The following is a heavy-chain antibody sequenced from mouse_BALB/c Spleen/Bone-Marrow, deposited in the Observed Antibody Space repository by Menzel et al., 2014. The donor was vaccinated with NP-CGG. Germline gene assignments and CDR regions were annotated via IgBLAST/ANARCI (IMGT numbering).Heavy chain of an antibody. Sequence: EVQLVESGPGLVKPSQSLSLTCSVTGYSITRGYYWNWIRQFPGNKLEWMGYISYDGTNDYNPSLKNRISITRDTSKNQFFLKLNSGTTEDTATYYCARGDYGSNYGDYWGQGTTLTVSS. J-gene: IGHJ2*01. CDR1: GYSITRGYY. D-gene: IGHD1-1*01. CDR3: ARGDYGSNYGDY. CDR2: ISYDGTN. V-gene: IGHV3-6*02.